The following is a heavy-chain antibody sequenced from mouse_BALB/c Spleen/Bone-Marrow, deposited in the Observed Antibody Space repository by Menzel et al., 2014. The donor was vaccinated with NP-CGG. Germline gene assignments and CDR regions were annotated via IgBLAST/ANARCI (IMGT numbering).Heavy chain of an antibody. V-gene: IGHV7-3*02. Sequence: EVHLVESGGGSVQPGGSLRLSCATSGFTFTDYYMSWVRQPPGKALEWLGFIRNKAKGYTTDYSASVKGRFTISRDNPQRILYLQMNTLRAEDSATYYCARDENVGIYWYFDVWGAGTTVIVSS. J-gene: IGHJ1*01. CDR2: IRNKAKGYTT. CDR3: ARDENVGIYWYFDV. CDR1: GFTFTDYY.